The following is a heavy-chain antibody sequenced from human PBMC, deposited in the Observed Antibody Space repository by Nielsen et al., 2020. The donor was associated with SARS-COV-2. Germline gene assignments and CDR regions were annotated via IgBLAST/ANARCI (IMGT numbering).Heavy chain of an antibody. CDR2: IKQDGSEK. CDR3: ARPRGGNVVVVAATNDAFDI. CDR1: GFTFSNYW. J-gene: IGHJ3*02. Sequence: GGSLRLSCAASGFTFSNYWMSWVRQAPGKGLEWVANIKQDGSEKYYVDSVKGRFTISRDNAKNSLYLQMNSLRAEDTAVYYCARPRGGNVVVVAATNDAFDIWGQGTMVTVSS. D-gene: IGHD2-15*01. V-gene: IGHV3-7*01.